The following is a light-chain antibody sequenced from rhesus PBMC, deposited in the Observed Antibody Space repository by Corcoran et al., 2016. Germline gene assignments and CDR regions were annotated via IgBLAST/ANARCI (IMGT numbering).Light chain of an antibody. V-gene: IGLV2-13*03. CDR1: SSDIGGYNR. J-gene: IGLJ1*01. CDR3: SSYASSSTVS. Sequence: APTQSPSVYGSTGQSVTISFTGTSSDIGGYNRVSWYQQHPGKAPKLMIYEVSKRPSGVSDCISGSKSGYTYSLTISGLLGEDEADYYCSSYASSSTVSFGAGTRRTVL. CDR2: EVS.